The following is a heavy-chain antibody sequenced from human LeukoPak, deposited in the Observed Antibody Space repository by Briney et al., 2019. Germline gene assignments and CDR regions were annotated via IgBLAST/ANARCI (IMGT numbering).Heavy chain of an antibody. CDR3: ARLTFSPSEYGMDV. J-gene: IGHJ6*02. Sequence: YWSWIRQHPGKGLEWMGIIYPGDSDTRYSPSFQGQVTISADKSISTAYLQWSSLKASDTAMYYCARLTFSPSEYGMDVWGQGTTVTVSS. CDR1: YW. CDR2: IYPGDSDT. D-gene: IGHD3-16*01. V-gene: IGHV5-51*01.